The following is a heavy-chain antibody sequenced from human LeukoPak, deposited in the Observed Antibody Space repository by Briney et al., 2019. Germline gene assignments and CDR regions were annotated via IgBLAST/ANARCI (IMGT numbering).Heavy chain of an antibody. D-gene: IGHD3-9*01. Sequence: GRSLRLSCAVSGFTFSSYSFHWVRQAPGKGLEWVAYDGSTKNYADSVKGRFTISRDNSNNTLYLQMNSLRTEDTAVYYCARDPDRLLMFGMDVRGQGTTVTVSS. CDR2: DGSTK. CDR1: GFTFSSYS. CDR3: ARDPDRLLMFGMDV. J-gene: IGHJ6*02. V-gene: IGHV3-30-3*01.